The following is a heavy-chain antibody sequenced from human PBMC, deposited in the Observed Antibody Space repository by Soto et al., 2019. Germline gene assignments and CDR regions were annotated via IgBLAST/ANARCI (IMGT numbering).Heavy chain of an antibody. CDR3: ATMGTPVTGLYYFDY. J-gene: IGHJ4*02. Sequence: QVQLQESGPGLVKPSQTLSLTCTVPGGSISSGNYYWSWIRQPPGKGLGWIGFISYSGTTHYSASLRSRVSISVDTSKNQSSLDLSSVTAADTAVYYCATMGTPVTGLYYFDYWGQGTLVTVSS. V-gene: IGHV4-30-4*01. CDR2: ISYSGTT. CDR1: GGSISSGNYY. D-gene: IGHD4-17*01.